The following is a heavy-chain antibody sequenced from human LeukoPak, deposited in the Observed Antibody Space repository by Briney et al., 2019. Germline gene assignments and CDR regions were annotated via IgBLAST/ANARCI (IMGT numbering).Heavy chain of an antibody. J-gene: IGHJ4*02. CDR1: GGSFSGYY. D-gene: IGHD3-22*01. V-gene: IGHV4-59*01. CDR2: IYYSGST. Sequence: PSETLSLTCAVYGGSFSGYYWSWLRQPPGKGLEWIGYIYYSGSTNYNPSLKSRVSISVDTSKNQFSLKLSSVTAADTAVYYCARNYDSSGTCLDYWGQGALVTVSS. CDR3: ARNYDSSGTCLDY.